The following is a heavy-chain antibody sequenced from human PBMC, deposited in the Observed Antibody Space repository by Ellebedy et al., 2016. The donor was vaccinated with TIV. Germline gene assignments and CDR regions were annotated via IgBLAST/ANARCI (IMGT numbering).Heavy chain of an antibody. Sequence: GESLKISCEASGFTFSAFAMGWVRQTPGKGLEGVSGLYGSGRGIFYSDSVKGRFTISRDNSKNTLYLQMNSLRAEDTGIYYCAKLPTVSPGRDWFDPWGQGTLVTVSS. V-gene: IGHV3-23*01. D-gene: IGHD4-17*01. CDR3: AKLPTVSPGRDWFDP. J-gene: IGHJ5*02. CDR1: GFTFSAFA. CDR2: LYGSGRGI.